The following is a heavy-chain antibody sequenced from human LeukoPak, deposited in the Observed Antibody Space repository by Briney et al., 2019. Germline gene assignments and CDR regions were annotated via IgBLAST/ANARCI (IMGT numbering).Heavy chain of an antibody. CDR2: IRYDGSNK. V-gene: IGHV3-30*02. CDR1: GFTFSSYG. Sequence: GGSLRLSCAASGFTFSSYGMHWVRQAPGKGLEWVAFIRYDGSNKYYADSVKGRFTISRDNSKNTLYLQMNSLRAEDTAVYYCAKVDCGGDCRSYYFDYWGQGTLVTVSS. D-gene: IGHD2-21*01. CDR3: AKVDCGGDCRSYYFDY. J-gene: IGHJ4*02.